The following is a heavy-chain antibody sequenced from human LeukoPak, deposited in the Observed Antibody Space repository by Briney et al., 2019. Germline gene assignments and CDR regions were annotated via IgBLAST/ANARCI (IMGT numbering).Heavy chain of an antibody. CDR1: EFSVGSNY. CDR3: ARDRGRSGGSLDY. Sequence: GGSLRLSCAASEFSVGSNYMTWVRQAPGKGLEWVSLIYGGGSTYYADSVKGRFTISRDNSKNTLYLQMNSLRAEDTAVYYCARDRGRSGGSLDYWGQGTLVTVSS. J-gene: IGHJ4*02. V-gene: IGHV3-66*01. D-gene: IGHD2-15*01. CDR2: IYGGGST.